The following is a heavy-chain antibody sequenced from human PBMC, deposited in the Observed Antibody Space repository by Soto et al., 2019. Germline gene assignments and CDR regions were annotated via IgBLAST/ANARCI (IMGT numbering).Heavy chain of an antibody. CDR2: IYYSGST. CDR1: GGTISSYY. J-gene: IGHJ5*02. CDR3: ARDRAVYYGSGSYGRWFDP. Sequence: SETLCPTCTVSGGTISSYYWRWIRPPPGKGLEWIGYIYYSGSTNYNPSLKSRVTISVDTSKNQFSLKLSSVTAADTAVYYCARDRAVYYGSGSYGRWFDPWGQGTLVTVSS. D-gene: IGHD3-10*01. V-gene: IGHV4-59*01.